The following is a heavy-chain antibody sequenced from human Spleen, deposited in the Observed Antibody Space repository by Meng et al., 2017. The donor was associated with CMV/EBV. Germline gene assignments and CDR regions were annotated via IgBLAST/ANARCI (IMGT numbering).Heavy chain of an antibody. CDR1: GYSFTGYH. CDR2: INPNRGGT. D-gene: IGHD1-26*01. J-gene: IGHJ4*02. CDR3: ASKSGSYLVY. Sequence: SCKATGYSFTGYHMHWVRQARGQGLEWMGWINPNRGGTNYAQKFQGRVTMTRDTSISTAYMELSRVRSDDTDVYCCASKSGSYLVYWGQGTLVTVSS. V-gene: IGHV1-2*02.